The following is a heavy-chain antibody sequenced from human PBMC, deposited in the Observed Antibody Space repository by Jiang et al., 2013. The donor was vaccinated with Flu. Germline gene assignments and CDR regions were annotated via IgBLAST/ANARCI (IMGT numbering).Heavy chain of an antibody. Sequence: SLRISCKGSGNTFRSHWVSWVRQTPGRGLEWMGRIDPRDSYTNYNPSFRGHVTLSADKSTDTAYLQWSSLRASDTAIYYCARTRGLAIDYWGQGTLVTVSS. CDR2: IDPRDSYT. J-gene: IGHJ4*02. V-gene: IGHV5-10-1*01. CDR1: GNTFRSHW. D-gene: IGHD3/OR15-3a*01. CDR3: ARTRGLAIDY.